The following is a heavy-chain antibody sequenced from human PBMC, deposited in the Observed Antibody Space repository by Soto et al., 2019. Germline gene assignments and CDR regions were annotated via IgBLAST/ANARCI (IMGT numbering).Heavy chain of an antibody. Sequence: GGSLRLSCAASGFTFSSYAMSWVRQAPGKGLEWVSAISGSGGSTYYADSVNGKFTITRDNSKNTLYLQMNSLRAEDTAVYYCAKDGLPGERNDAFDIWGQGTMVTVSS. CDR3: AKDGLPGERNDAFDI. V-gene: IGHV3-23*01. CDR1: GFTFSSYA. CDR2: ISGSGGST. D-gene: IGHD7-27*01. J-gene: IGHJ3*02.